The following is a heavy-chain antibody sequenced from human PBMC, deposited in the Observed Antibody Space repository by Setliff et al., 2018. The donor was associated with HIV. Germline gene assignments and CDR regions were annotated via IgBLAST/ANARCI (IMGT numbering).Heavy chain of an antibody. CDR3: ARRQRKVGGGVALDY. Sequence: SVKVSCKASGGTFSNYAISWVRQAPGQGLEWMARIIPIFGTANYAQKFQGRVTITADESTSTAYMELSSLRSEDTAVYYCARRQRKVGGGVALDYWGQGTLVTAPQ. J-gene: IGHJ4*02. D-gene: IGHD1-26*01. CDR1: GGTFSNYA. V-gene: IGHV1-69*13. CDR2: IIPIFGTA.